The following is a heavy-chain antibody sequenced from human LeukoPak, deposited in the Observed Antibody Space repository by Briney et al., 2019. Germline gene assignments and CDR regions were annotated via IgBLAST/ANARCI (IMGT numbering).Heavy chain of an antibody. V-gene: IGHV3-23*01. D-gene: IGHD6-19*01. CDR1: GFTFSSYP. CDR2: VSGSGGDK. J-gene: IGHJ4*02. CDR3: ATSSGWYPKYFDY. Sequence: GGPLRLSCAASGFTFSSYPMNWVRQAPGKGLEWVSGVSGSGGDKYSADSLKGRSTISRDNSKNTLYLQMNSLRAEDTALYYCATSSGWYPKYFDYWGQGTLVTVSS.